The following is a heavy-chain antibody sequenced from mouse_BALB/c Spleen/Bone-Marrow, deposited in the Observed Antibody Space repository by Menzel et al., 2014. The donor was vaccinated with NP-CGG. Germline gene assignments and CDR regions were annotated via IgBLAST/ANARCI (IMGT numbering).Heavy chain of an antibody. D-gene: IGHD5-1*01. J-gene: IGHJ4*01. Sequence: QVHVKQSGAELVKPGASVKLSCKASGYTFTSYYMYWVKQRPGQGLEWIGEINPSNGGTNFNEKFKSRATLTVDKSPSTAYMQLSSLTSEDSAVYYCTRLPHWGQGTSVTVSS. CDR1: GYTFTSYY. CDR3: TRLPH. CDR2: INPSNGGT. V-gene: IGHV1S81*02.